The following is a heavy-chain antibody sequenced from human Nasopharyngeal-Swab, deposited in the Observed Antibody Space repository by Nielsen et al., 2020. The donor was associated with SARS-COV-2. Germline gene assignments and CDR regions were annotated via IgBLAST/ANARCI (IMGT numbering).Heavy chain of an antibody. V-gene: IGHV4-39*07. D-gene: IGHD2-21*01. J-gene: IGHJ4*02. Sequence: SETLSLTCTVSGGSISSGDYYWSWIRQPPGKGLEWIGEINHSGSTNYNPSLKSRVTISVDTSKNQFSLKLSSVTAADTAVYYCARGSLFLDYWGQGTLVTVSS. CDR3: ARGSLFLDY. CDR1: GGSISSGDYY. CDR2: INHSGST.